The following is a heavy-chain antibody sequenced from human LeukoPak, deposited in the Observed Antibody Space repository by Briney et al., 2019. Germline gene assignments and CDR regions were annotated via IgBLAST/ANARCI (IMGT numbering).Heavy chain of an antibody. V-gene: IGHV3-30-3*01. D-gene: IGHD6-25*01. Sequence: PGGSLRLSCAASGFTFSNYAMHWVRQAPGKGLEWVAVRSYDGSNKYTADSVKGRFTISRDNSKNTLYLQMNSLRAEDTAVYYCVAAAAVAYYFDYWGQGTLVTVSS. CDR2: RSYDGSNK. CDR1: GFTFSNYA. CDR3: VAAAAVAYYFDY. J-gene: IGHJ4*02.